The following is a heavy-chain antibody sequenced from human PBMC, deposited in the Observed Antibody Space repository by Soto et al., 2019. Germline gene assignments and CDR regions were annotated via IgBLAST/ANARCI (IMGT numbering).Heavy chain of an antibody. CDR3: AREMVTTIAAAGTSAFDI. V-gene: IGHV3-30-3*01. J-gene: IGHJ3*02. CDR2: ISYDGSNK. CDR1: GFTFSSYA. Sequence: VQLVESGGGLIKPGGSLRLSCAASGFTFSSYAMHWVRQAPGKGLEWVAVISYDGSNKYYADSVKGRFTISRDNSKNTLYLQMNSLRAEDTAVYYCAREMVTTIAAAGTSAFDIWGQGTMVTVSS. D-gene: IGHD6-13*01.